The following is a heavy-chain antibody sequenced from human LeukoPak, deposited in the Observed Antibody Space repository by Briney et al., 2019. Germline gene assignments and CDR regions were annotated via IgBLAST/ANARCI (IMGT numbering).Heavy chain of an antibody. J-gene: IGHJ4*02. D-gene: IGHD3-10*01. CDR3: AGTSYGSGGFDY. CDR1: GGSISSGGYY. V-gene: IGHV4-31*03. Sequence: SETLSLTCTVSGGSISSGGYYWSWIRQHPGKGLEWIGYIYYSGSTYYNPSLKSRVTISVDTSKNQFSLKLCSVTAADTAVYYCAGTSYGSGGFDYWGQGTLVTVSS. CDR2: IYYSGST.